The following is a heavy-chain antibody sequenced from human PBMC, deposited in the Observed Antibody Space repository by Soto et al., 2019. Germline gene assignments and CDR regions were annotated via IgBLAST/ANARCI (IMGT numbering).Heavy chain of an antibody. J-gene: IGHJ5*02. CDR2: IIPLSGTP. D-gene: IGHD5-18*01. CDR3: TRGTQLWS. Sequence: GASVKVSCKASGGTFSNYALTWVRQAPGQGLEWMGGIIPLSGTPNYAQKFQGRVTITADKSTTTVYMGLSSLRSEDTAVYYCTRGTQLWSWGQGTLVTVSS. CDR1: GGTFSNYA. V-gene: IGHV1-69*06.